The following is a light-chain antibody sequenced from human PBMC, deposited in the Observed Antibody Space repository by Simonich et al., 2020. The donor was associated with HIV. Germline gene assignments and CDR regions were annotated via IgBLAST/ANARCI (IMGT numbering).Light chain of an antibody. CDR2: DVI. CDR1: SSDVGGYNN. CDR3: FSYAGGYWV. J-gene: IGLJ3*02. V-gene: IGLV2-11*01. Sequence: QSALTQPRSVSGSPGQSVTISCTGTSSDVGGYNNVSWYQQHPGKAPKFMMYDVIKRPSGVPDRFSGSKSGNTASLTISGLQAEDEADYYCFSYAGGYWVFGGGTKVTVL.